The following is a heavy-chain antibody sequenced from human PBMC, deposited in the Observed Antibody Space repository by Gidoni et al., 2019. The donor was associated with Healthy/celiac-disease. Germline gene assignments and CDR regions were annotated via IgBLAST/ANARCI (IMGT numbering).Heavy chain of an antibody. V-gene: IGHV3-9*01. D-gene: IGHD3-22*01. CDR1: GFTFDDYA. J-gene: IGHJ4*02. Sequence: EVQLVESGGGLVQPGRSLRLSCAASGFTFDDYAMQWVRPAPGKGLEWVSGISWNSGSIGYADSVKGRFTISRDNAKNSLYLQMNSLRAEDTALYYCATLPITSYYDSSGYYGGGPYYFDYWGQGTLVTVSS. CDR2: ISWNSGSI. CDR3: ATLPITSYYDSSGYYGGGPYYFDY.